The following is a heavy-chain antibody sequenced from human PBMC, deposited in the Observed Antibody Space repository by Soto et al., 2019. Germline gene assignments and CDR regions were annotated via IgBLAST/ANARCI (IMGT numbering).Heavy chain of an antibody. V-gene: IGHV3-23*01. CDR2: ISGSGAST. CDR3: ARRGPGTYFSY. D-gene: IGHD6-13*01. CDR1: GFTFSSYA. Sequence: EVQLLDSGGGLVQPGGSLRLSCAASGFTFSSYAMNWVRQAPGKGLEWVSVISGSGASTYYADSVKGRFTISRDNSKNTLYLQMNSLSTEDTAVYYCARRGPGTYFSYWGQGTLVTVSS. J-gene: IGHJ4*02.